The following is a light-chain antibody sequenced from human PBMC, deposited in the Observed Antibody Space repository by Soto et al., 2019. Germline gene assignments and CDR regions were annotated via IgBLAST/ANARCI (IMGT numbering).Light chain of an antibody. V-gene: IGKV3-15*01. J-gene: IGKJ5*01. CDR2: DTS. CDR1: HSVSSK. Sequence: EMVMTQSPATLSVSPGERATLSFRASHSVSSKLAWYQQKPGQAPRLLIYDTSTRATGIPARFSGSGSGTEFTLTISSLQSEDFAVYYCQQYSNWPPITFGQGTRLEIK. CDR3: QQYSNWPPIT.